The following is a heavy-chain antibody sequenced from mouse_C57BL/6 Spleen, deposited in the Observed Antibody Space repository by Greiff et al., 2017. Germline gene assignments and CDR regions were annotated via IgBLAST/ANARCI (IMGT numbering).Heavy chain of an antibody. CDR1: GYTFTDYT. J-gene: IGHJ4*01. V-gene: IGHV1-22*01. CDR2: INPNNGGT. CDR3: ARGGLPDAMDY. D-gene: IGHD2-2*01. Sequence: EVQLQQSGPELVKPGASVKMSCKASGYTFTDYTMPWVKQSHGKSLEWIGYINPNNGGTRYNHKFKGKATLTVNKSSSTAYMELRSLTSEDSAVYYYARGGLPDAMDYWGQGTSVTVSS.